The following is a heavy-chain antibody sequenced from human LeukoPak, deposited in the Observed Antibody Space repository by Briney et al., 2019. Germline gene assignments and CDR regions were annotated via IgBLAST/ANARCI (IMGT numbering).Heavy chain of an antibody. CDR3: ASLGSGSYYPFDAFDI. D-gene: IGHD3-10*01. V-gene: IGHV5-51*01. J-gene: IGHJ3*02. CDR2: IYPGDSDT. Sequence: GESLKISCKGSGYSFTSYWIGWVRQMPGKGLEWMGIIYPGDSDTRYSTSFQGQVTISADKSISTAYLQWSSLKASDTAMYYCASLGSGSYYPFDAFDIWGQGTMVTVSS. CDR1: GYSFTSYW.